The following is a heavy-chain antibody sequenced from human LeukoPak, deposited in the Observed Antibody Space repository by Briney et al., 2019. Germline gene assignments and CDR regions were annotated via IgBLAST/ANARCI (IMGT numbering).Heavy chain of an antibody. Sequence: SETLSLTCNVSGGGSISSYYWSWIRQPAGKGLEWIGHIYTSGSTNHNPSLKSRVTMSVDTSRNQFSLKLSSVTAADTAVYYCARVSLVRGAPDYYFDYWGQGTLVTVSS. CDR2: IYTSGST. D-gene: IGHD3-10*01. V-gene: IGHV4-4*07. CDR1: GGGSISSYY. CDR3: ARVSLVRGAPDYYFDY. J-gene: IGHJ4*02.